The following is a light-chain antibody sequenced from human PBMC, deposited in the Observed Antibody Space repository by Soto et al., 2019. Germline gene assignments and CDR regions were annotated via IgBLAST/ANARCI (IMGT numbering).Light chain of an antibody. CDR1: SSNIGAGYD. CDR2: GDY. V-gene: IGLV1-40*01. Sequence: QSVLTQPPSVSGAPGQRVTISCTGSSSNIGAGYDVHWYQQFPGTAPKLLIYGDYNRPSGVPDRLSGSKSGTSASLVITGLQAEDEADYYCQSSDSSLSGWVFGGGTKVTVL. CDR3: QSSDSSLSGWV. J-gene: IGLJ3*02.